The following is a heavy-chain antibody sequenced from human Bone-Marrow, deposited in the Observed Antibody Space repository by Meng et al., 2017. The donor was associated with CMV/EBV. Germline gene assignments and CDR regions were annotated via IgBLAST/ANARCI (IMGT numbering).Heavy chain of an antibody. D-gene: IGHD3-3*01. CDR2: IYYSGST. V-gene: IGHV4-39*07. CDR3: AREAPPTKDFWSGYYTGITYGMDV. CDR1: GGSISSSSYY. J-gene: IGHJ6*02. Sequence: SETLSLTCTVSGGSISSSSYYWGWIRQPPGKGLEWIGSIYYSGSTYYNPSLKSRVTISVDTSKNQFSLKLSSVTAADTAVYYCAREAPPTKDFWSGYYTGITYGMDVWGQGTTVTVSS.